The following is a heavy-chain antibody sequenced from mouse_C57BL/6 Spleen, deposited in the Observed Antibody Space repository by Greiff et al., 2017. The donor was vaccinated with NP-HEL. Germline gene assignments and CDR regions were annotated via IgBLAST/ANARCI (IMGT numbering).Heavy chain of an antibody. Sequence: QVQLQQSGTELVKPGASVKLSCKASGYTFTSYWMHWVKQRPGQGLEWIGNINPSNGGTNYNEKFKSKATLTVDKSSSTAYMQLSSLTSEDSAVYYCARGGGSSYPFAYWGQGTLVTVSA. D-gene: IGHD1-1*01. CDR1: GYTFTSYW. CDR3: ARGGGSSYPFAY. CDR2: INPSNGGT. J-gene: IGHJ3*01. V-gene: IGHV1-53*01.